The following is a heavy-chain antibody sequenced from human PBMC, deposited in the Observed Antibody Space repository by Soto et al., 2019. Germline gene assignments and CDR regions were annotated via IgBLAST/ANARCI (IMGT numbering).Heavy chain of an antibody. J-gene: IGHJ4*02. V-gene: IGHV3-30*18. D-gene: IGHD5-12*01. CDR3: AKEYSGYDHFDY. CDR2: ISYDGSNK. Sequence: QVQLVESGGGVVQPGRSLRLSCAASGFTFSSYDMHWVRQAPGKGLEWVAVISYDGSNKYYADSVKGRFTISRDNSENTLYLQMNSLRAEDTAVYYCAKEYSGYDHFDYWGQGTLVTVSS. CDR1: GFTFSSYD.